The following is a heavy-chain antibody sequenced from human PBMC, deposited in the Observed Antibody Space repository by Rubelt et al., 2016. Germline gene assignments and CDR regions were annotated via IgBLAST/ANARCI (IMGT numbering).Heavy chain of an antibody. Sequence: QLQLQESGPGLVKPSETQSLTCTVSGGSISSSSYYWGWIRQPPGKGLEWIGSIYYSGCTYYNPSLKSRVTISVDTSKNQFSLKLSSVTAADTAVYYCARIPRRGAGYWGQGTLVTVSS. CDR1: GGSISSSSYY. J-gene: IGHJ4*02. CDR3: ARIPRRGAGY. CDR2: IYYSGCT. D-gene: IGHD2-21*01. V-gene: IGHV4-39*07.